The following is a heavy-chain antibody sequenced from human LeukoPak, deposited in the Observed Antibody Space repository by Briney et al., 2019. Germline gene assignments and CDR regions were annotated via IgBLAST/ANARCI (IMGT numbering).Heavy chain of an antibody. J-gene: IGHJ4*02. CDR2: ISSNGGST. Sequence: GGSLRLSCSASGFTFSSYAMHWVRQAPGKGLEYVSAISSNGGSTYYADSVKGRFTISRDNSKNTLYLQMSSLRAEDTAVYYCAKDQSWLANDYWGQGTLVTVSS. CDR3: AKDQSWLANDY. D-gene: IGHD6-19*01. V-gene: IGHV3-64D*09. CDR1: GFTFSSYA.